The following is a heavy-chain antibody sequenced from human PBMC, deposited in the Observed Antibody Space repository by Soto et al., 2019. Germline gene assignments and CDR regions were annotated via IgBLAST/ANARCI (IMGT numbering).Heavy chain of an antibody. D-gene: IGHD2-2*01. CDR3: AGGLGVPAFYYYYGMDV. CDR2: ISAYNGNT. CDR1: GYTFTSYG. V-gene: IGHV1-18*04. Sequence: QVQLVQSGAEVKKPGASVKVSCKASGYTFTSYGISWVRQAPGQGLEWMGWISAYNGNTNYAQKLQGRVTMTTDTSTSTAYMELRSLRSDDTAVYYCAGGLGVPAFYYYYGMDVWGQGTTVTVSS. J-gene: IGHJ6*02.